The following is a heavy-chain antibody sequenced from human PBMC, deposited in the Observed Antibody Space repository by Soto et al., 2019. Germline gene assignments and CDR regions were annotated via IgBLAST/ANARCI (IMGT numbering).Heavy chain of an antibody. CDR1: GYTFTGYY. V-gene: IGHV1-2*02. J-gene: IGHJ5*01. CDR2: INPNSGGT. Sequence: SVKVSCKASGYTFTGYYMHWVRQAPGQGLEWMGWINPNSGGTNYAQKFQGRVTMTRDTSISTAYMELSRLRSDDTAVYYCARDSNFGSPFDWFYFWGQGTLVTVSS. D-gene: IGHD3-10*01. CDR3: ARDSNFGSPFDWFYF.